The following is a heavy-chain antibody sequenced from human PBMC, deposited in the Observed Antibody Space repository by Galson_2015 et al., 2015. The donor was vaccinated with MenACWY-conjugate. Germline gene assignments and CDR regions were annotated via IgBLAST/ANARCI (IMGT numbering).Heavy chain of an antibody. CDR3: ARGHYGMDV. V-gene: IGHV3-7*03. Sequence: SLRLSCAVSGCTFRNYWMTWVRQAPGKGLEWVASIKKDGSEKYYVDSVKGRFTISRDNTKNSMYLEMNSLRAEDTALYYCARGHYGMDVWGQGTTVTASS. CDR2: IKKDGSEK. J-gene: IGHJ6*02. CDR1: GCTFRNYW.